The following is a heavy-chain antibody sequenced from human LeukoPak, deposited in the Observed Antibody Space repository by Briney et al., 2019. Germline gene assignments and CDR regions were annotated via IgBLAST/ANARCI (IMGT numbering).Heavy chain of an antibody. CDR3: AKSIAARQSRATIGRLWASNNWFDP. V-gene: IGHV4-34*01. J-gene: IGHJ5*02. CDR2: INHSGST. CDR1: GGSFSGYY. Sequence: PSETLSLTCAVYGGSFSGYYWSWIRQPPGKGLEWIGEINHSGSTNYNPSLKSRVTISVDTSKNQFSLKPSSVTAADTAVYYCAKSIAARQSRATIGRLWASNNWFDPWGQGTLVTVSS. D-gene: IGHD6-6*01.